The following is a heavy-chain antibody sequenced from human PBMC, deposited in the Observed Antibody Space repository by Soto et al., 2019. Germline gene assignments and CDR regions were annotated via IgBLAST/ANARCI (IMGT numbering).Heavy chain of an antibody. J-gene: IGHJ4*02. CDR1: GFTFRSYA. Sequence: EVQLLESGGGLVQPGGSLRLSCAASGFTFRSYAMSWVRQAPGKGLAWVSAISGSGGSTYYADSVKGRFTISRDNSKNTLYLQMNSLRAEDTAVYYCAKTKYQLPEYFDYWGQGTLVTVSS. CDR2: ISGSGGST. V-gene: IGHV3-23*01. CDR3: AKTKYQLPEYFDY. D-gene: IGHD2-2*01.